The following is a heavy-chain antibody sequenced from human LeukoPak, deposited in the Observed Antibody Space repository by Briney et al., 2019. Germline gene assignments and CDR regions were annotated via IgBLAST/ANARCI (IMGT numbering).Heavy chain of an antibody. CDR3: ARDHEGSPFWRDAFDI. V-gene: IGHV1-18*01. D-gene: IGHD3-3*01. Sequence: GASVKVSCKASGGTFSSYAISWLRQAPGQGLEWIGWISGYNYKTKYAQTFQGRVAMTIDTSTKTVSMELRILRSDDTAVYYCARDHEGSPFWRDAFDIWGQGTMVTVSS. CDR1: GGTFSSYA. J-gene: IGHJ3*02. CDR2: ISGYNYKT.